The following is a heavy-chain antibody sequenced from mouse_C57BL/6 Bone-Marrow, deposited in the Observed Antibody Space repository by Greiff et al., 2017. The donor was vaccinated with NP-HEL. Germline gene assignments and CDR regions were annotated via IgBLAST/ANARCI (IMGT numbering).Heavy chain of an antibody. CDR1: GYTFTSYG. D-gene: IGHD4-1*01. CDR3: ASWAWFAY. CDR2: IYPRSGNT. J-gene: IGHJ3*01. Sequence: VQLQQSGPELVKPGASVKISCKASGYTFTSYGISWVKQRTGQGLEWIGEIYPRSGNTYYNEKFKGKATLTADKSSSTAYMELRSLTSEDSAVYFCASWAWFAYWGQGTLVTVSA. V-gene: IGHV1-81*01.